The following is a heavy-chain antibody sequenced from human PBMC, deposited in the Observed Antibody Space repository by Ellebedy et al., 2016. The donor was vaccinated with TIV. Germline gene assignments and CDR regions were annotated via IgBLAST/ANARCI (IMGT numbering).Heavy chain of an antibody. Sequence: ASVKVSCKASGYTFTSYYMHWVRQAPGQGLEWMGIINPSGGSTSYAQKFQGRVTMTRDTSPSTVYMELSSLRSEDTAVYYCARDRIMGEEGSYYYYGMDVWGQGTTVTVSS. J-gene: IGHJ6*02. CDR2: INPSGGST. CDR3: ARDRIMGEEGSYYYYGMDV. CDR1: GYTFTSYY. V-gene: IGHV1-46*01. D-gene: IGHD3-16*01.